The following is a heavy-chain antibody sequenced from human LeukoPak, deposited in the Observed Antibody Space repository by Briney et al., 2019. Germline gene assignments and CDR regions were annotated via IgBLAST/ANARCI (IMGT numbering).Heavy chain of an antibody. D-gene: IGHD6-13*01. V-gene: IGHV3-30-3*01. Sequence: GGSLRLSCAASGFTFSSYAMSWVRQAPGKGLEWVAVISYDGSNKYYADSVKGRFTISRDNSKNTLYLQMNSLRAEDTAVYYCARVMRVYSSSSHYYYGMDVWGQGTTVTVSS. CDR2: ISYDGSNK. CDR3: ARVMRVYSSSSHYYYGMDV. CDR1: GFTFSSYA. J-gene: IGHJ6*02.